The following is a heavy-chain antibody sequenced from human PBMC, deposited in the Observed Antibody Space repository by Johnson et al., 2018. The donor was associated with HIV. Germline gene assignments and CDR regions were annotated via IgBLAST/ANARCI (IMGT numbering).Heavy chain of an antibody. J-gene: IGHJ3*02. CDR3: AREREFTMCDAFDI. V-gene: IGHV3-7*01. Sequence: EVQLVESGGGLVQPGGSLRLSCAASGFTFSSYWMSWVRQAPGKGLEWVANIKQDGSEKYYVDSVKGRFTISRDNAKNSLYLQMNSLRAEDTAVYYCAREREFTMCDAFDIWGQGTMVTVSS. CDR2: IKQDGSEK. CDR1: GFTFSSYW. D-gene: IGHD3-10*02.